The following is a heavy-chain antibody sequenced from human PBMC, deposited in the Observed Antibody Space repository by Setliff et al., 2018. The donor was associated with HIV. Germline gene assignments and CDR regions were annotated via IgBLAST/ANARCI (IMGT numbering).Heavy chain of an antibody. CDR2: IIPILGIA. CDR3: VQGGLSSGWGSF. D-gene: IGHD6-25*01. CDR1: GGTFSSYA. J-gene: IGHJ4*02. Sequence: ASVKVSCKASGGTFSSYAISWARQAPGQGLEWMGGIIPILGIANYAQKFQGRVTITAVESTSTAYMELSSLRSEDTAVYYCVQGGLSSGWGSFWGQGTLVTVSS. V-gene: IGHV1-69*10.